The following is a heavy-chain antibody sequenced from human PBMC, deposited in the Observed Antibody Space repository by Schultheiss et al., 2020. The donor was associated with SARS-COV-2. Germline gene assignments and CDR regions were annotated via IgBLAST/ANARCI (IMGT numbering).Heavy chain of an antibody. Sequence: SETLSLTCTVSGGSISSGGYYWSWIRQHPGKGLEWIGYIYYSGSTYYNPSLKSRVTISVDTSKNQFSLKLSSVTAADTAVYYCARVGNYGGNSGSLDYWGQGTLVTVSS. D-gene: IGHD4-23*01. CDR1: GGSISSGGYY. J-gene: IGHJ4*02. CDR3: ARVGNYGGNSGSLDY. CDR2: IYYSGST. V-gene: IGHV4-31*03.